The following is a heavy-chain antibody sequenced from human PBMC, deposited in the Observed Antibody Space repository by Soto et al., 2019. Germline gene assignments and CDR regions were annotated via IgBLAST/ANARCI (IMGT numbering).Heavy chain of an antibody. D-gene: IGHD3-22*01. J-gene: IGHJ4*02. Sequence: PGGSLRLSCAASGFTFSSYAMHWVRQAPGKGLEWVAVISYDGSNKYYADPVKGRFTISRDNSKNTLYLQMNSLRAEDTAVYYCARVGYDSSGSLYYFDYWGQGTLVTVSS. CDR3: ARVGYDSSGSLYYFDY. V-gene: IGHV3-30-3*01. CDR1: GFTFSSYA. CDR2: ISYDGSNK.